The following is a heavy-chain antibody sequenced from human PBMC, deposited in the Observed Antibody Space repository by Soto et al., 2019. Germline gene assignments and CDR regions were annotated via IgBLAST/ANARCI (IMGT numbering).Heavy chain of an antibody. Sequence: SVKVSCKASGGTFSSYAISWVRQAPGQGLEWMGGIIPIFGTANYAQKFQGRVTITADESTSTAYMELSSLRSEDTAVYYYARAGNDNIVATIRRGEVFDIGGQGKMVTVSS. J-gene: IGHJ3*02. D-gene: IGHD5-12*01. CDR3: ARAGNDNIVATIRRGEVFDI. CDR1: GGTFSSYA. CDR2: IIPIFGTA. V-gene: IGHV1-69*13.